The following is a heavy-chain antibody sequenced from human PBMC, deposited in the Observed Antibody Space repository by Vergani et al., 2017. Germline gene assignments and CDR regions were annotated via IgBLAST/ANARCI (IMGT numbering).Heavy chain of an antibody. Sequence: EVQLVESGGGLVKPGGSLRLSCAASGFTFSSYSMNWVRQAPGKGLEWVSSISSSSSYIYYADSVKGRFTISRDNAKNSLYLQMNSLRAEDTAVYYCARDYGELDAFDIWGQGTMVTVSS. V-gene: IGHV3-21*01. CDR2: ISSSSSYI. J-gene: IGHJ3*02. CDR3: ARDYGELDAFDI. D-gene: IGHD1-26*01. CDR1: GFTFSSYS.